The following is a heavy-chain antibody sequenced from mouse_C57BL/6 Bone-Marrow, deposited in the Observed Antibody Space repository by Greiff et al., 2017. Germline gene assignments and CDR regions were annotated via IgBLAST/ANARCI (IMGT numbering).Heavy chain of an antibody. Sequence: QVQLQQSGAELARPGASVKLSCKASGYTFTSYGISWVKQRTGQGLEWIGEIYPRSGNTYYNEKFKGKATLTADKSSSTAYMELRSLTSEDSAVYFCARLRLRRSWYFDVWGTGTTLTVSS. J-gene: IGHJ1*03. CDR2: IYPRSGNT. V-gene: IGHV1-81*01. D-gene: IGHD2-4*01. CDR1: GYTFTSYG. CDR3: ARLRLRRSWYFDV.